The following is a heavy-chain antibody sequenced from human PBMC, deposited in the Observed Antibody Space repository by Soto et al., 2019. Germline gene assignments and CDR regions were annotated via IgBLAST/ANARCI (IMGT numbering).Heavy chain of an antibody. CDR3: ARIPRSTLVVEAAALYYFDS. J-gene: IGHJ4*02. D-gene: IGHD2-15*01. Sequence: SETLSLTCSVSGVSITTSNYFWGWIRRPPGKGLEWIASTQSSGRTYYNPTLKSRVTIFVDTSKSQVSLNLSSVTAADTAAYYCARIPRSTLVVEAAALYYFDSWGQGTLVTVSS. V-gene: IGHV4-39*01. CDR1: GVSITTSNYF. CDR2: TQSSGRT.